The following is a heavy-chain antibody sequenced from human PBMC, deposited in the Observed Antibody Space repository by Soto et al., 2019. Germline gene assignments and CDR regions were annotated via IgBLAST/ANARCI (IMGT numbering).Heavy chain of an antibody. V-gene: IGHV3-74*01. CDR1: GFIFSSHW. CDR2: IGPDGSNI. CDR3: AREVSSSWYIYYFDS. J-gene: IGHJ4*02. Sequence: EVQLVESGGGLVQPGGSLRLSCAASGFIFSSHWMHWVRQAPGKGLVGVSHIGPDGSNIWEADSVQGRFTISRDNARNRLYLQMNSLRDEDTAVYYCAREVSSSWYIYYFDSWGQGTLVTVSS. D-gene: IGHD6-13*01.